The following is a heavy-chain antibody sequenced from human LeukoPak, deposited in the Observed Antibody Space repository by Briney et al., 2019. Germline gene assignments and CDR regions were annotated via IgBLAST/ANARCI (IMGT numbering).Heavy chain of an antibody. V-gene: IGHV3-21*01. CDR2: ISSLSNYI. Sequence: PGGSLRLSCAASGFTVSSNYMNWARQAPGRGLGWVSCISSLSNYIYYADPVKGRFTVSRDNTKNSLYLRMSSLRAEDTAVYYCAREDGVGISLDHWGLGTLVPVSS. J-gene: IGHJ4*02. D-gene: IGHD1-26*01. CDR3: AREDGVGISLDH. CDR1: GFTVSSNY.